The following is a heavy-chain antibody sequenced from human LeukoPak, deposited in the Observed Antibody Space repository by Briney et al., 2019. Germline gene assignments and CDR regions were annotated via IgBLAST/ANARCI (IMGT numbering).Heavy chain of an antibody. J-gene: IGHJ4*02. D-gene: IGHD6-13*01. CDR3: ARGTLTAPGLDS. CDR1: GFTFSTDW. CDR2: IKEEERKE. V-gene: IGHV3-7*04. Sequence: GRSLRLSCSPSGFTFSTDWMTSVRQAPGKGLQWVAKIKEEERKEYYMDPVTGRFTIYRDNAKNSLFLQMNILRADDTAVYYCARGTLTAPGLDSWGQGALVAVSS.